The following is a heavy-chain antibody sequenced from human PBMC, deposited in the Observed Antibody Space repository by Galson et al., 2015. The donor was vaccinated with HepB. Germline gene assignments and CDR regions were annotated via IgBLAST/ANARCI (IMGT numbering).Heavy chain of an antibody. CDR3: ARDRVSVGLVEFPLYYYYYGMDV. V-gene: IGHV1-2*04. CDR2: INPNSGGT. J-gene: IGHJ6*02. CDR1: GYTFTGYY. D-gene: IGHD3/OR15-3a*01. Sequence: SVKVSCKASGYTFTGYYMHWVRQAPGQGLEWMGWINPNSGGTNYAQKFQGWVTMTRDTSISTAYMELSRLRSDDTAVYYCARDRVSVGLVEFPLYYYYYGMDVWGQGTTVTVSS.